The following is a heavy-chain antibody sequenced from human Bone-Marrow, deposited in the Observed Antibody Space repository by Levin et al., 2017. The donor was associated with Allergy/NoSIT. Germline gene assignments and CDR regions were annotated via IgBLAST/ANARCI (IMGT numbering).Heavy chain of an antibody. CDR2: IYYSGST. D-gene: IGHD4-17*01. CDR1: GGSISSGDYY. V-gene: IGHV4-30-4*01. J-gene: IGHJ5*02. Sequence: SETLSLTCTVSGGSISSGDYYWSWIRQPPGKGLEWIGYIYYSGSTYYNPSLKSRVTISVDTSKNQFSLKLSSVTAADTAVYYCARLFAGDYVGGRFDPWGQGTLVTVSS. CDR3: ARLFAGDYVGGRFDP.